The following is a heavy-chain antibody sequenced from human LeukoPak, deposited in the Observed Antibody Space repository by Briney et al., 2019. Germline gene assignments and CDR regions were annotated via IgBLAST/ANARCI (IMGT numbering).Heavy chain of an antibody. CDR3: ARDSGQQLDH. Sequence: ASVKVSCKASGYTFTSNYMHWVRQAPGQGLEWMGWISAYNGNTNYAQKLQGRVTMTTDTSTSTAYMELRSLRSDDTAVYYCARDSGQQLDHWGQGTLVTVSS. CDR1: GYTFTSNY. CDR2: ISAYNGNT. J-gene: IGHJ5*02. D-gene: IGHD6-13*01. V-gene: IGHV1-18*04.